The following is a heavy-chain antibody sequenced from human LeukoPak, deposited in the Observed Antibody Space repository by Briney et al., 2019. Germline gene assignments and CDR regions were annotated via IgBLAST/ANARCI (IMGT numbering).Heavy chain of an antibody. Sequence: PRGSLRLSCAASGFTFISYGMHWVRPAPDKGLEWVAFIQNEGSKEYYADSVKGRFTISTDKYKKTLYLQMNSLRAEDTALYYCAKDMTWGVRQQLGLDYWDQGTLVTVSS. CDR1: GFTFISYG. CDR3: AKDMTWGVRQQLGLDY. V-gene: IGHV3-30*02. CDR2: IQNEGSKE. J-gene: IGHJ4*02. D-gene: IGHD6-13*01.